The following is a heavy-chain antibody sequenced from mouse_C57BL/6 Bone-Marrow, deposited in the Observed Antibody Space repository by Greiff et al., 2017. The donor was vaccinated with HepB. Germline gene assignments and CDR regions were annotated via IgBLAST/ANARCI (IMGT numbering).Heavy chain of an antibody. CDR3: ERDSYEPASMDF. D-gene: IGHD1-1*01. CDR2: ISDGGSYT. V-gene: IGHV5-4*01. CDR1: GFTFSSYA. J-gene: IGHJ4*01. Sequence: DVKLVESGGGLVKPGGSLKLSCAASGFTFSSYAMSWVRQTPEQRLEWVASISDGGSYTYYPNNVKGRFTISRDNAKNNLYLQMSHLTSEDTAMYDYERDSYEPASMDFWDQGTAVTVSA.